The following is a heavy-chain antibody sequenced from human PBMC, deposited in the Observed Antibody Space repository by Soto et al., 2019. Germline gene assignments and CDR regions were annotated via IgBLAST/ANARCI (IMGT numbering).Heavy chain of an antibody. Sequence: EVQLLESGGGLVQPGGSLRLSCTASGFTFNDYSMSWVRQAPGKGLEWVSGISTTGDSVYYADSGKGRFTISRDTSKNTLLLHMNSLRAEDTAIYYCAKDGGVRGVIDSLDIWGQGTMVTDS. J-gene: IGHJ3*02. V-gene: IGHV3-23*01. CDR3: AKDGGVRGVIDSLDI. D-gene: IGHD3-10*01. CDR1: GFTFNDYS. CDR2: ISTTGDSV.